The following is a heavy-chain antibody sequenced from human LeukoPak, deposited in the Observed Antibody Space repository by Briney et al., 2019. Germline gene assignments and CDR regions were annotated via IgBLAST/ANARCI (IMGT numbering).Heavy chain of an antibody. CDR3: ARGKKLRYFDWLLTESVYFDY. Sequence: GGSLRLSCAASGFTFSSYAMHGVRQAPGKGLEWVAVISYDGSNKYYADSVKGRFIISRDNSKNTLYLQMNSLRAEDTAVYYCARGKKLRYFDWLLTESVYFDYWGQGTLVTVSS. V-gene: IGHV3-30*04. J-gene: IGHJ4*02. D-gene: IGHD3-9*01. CDR1: GFTFSSYA. CDR2: ISYDGSNK.